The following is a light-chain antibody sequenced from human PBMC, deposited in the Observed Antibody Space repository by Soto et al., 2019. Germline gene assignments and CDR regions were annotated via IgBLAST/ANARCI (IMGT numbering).Light chain of an antibody. J-gene: IGKJ5*01. CDR1: QSVTSY. CDR2: DAS. CDR3: QQRSSWPIT. Sequence: IGLTQSPATLSLSPGERATLSCRASQSVTSYLAWYQQRPGQAPRLLINDASRRATGIPDRFSGSGSGADFTLTISSLEPEDFTVYYCQQRSSWPITFGQGARLEIK. V-gene: IGKV3-11*01.